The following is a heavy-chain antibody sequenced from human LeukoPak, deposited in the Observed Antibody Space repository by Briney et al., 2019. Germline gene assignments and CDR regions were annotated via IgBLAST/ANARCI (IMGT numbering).Heavy chain of an antibody. CDR2: FDPEDGET. J-gene: IGHJ4*02. CDR3: ATTAYDSSGYYSYYFDY. V-gene: IGHV1-24*01. D-gene: IGHD3-22*01. Sequence: GASVKVSCKVSGYTLTELSMHWVRQAPGKGLEWMGGFDPEDGETIYAQKFQGRVTMTEDTSTDTAYMELSSLRSEDTAVYYCATTAYDSSGYYSYYFDYWGQGTLVTVSS. CDR1: GYTLTELS.